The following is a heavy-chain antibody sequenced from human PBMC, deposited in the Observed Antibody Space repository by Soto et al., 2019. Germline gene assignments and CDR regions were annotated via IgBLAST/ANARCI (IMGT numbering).Heavy chain of an antibody. D-gene: IGHD6-13*01. J-gene: IGHJ4*02. CDR2: ISYDGTNK. CDR3: AKEKDFGQQVSGSFDY. CDR1: GFTFSSYD. Sequence: QVQLVESGRGVVQPGRSLRLSCAASGFTFSSYDMHWVRQAPGKGLEWVAVISYDGTNKYYADSVKGRFTISRVNSQNTLYLQMNSLGADDTAVYYCAKEKDFGQQVSGSFDYWGQGTLVTVSA. V-gene: IGHV3-30*18.